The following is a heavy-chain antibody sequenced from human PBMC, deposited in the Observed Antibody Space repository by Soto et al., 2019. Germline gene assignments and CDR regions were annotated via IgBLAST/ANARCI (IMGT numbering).Heavy chain of an antibody. V-gene: IGHV5-51*01. D-gene: IGHD3-10*01. J-gene: IGHJ6*02. CDR3: ARRHTTMVRGVSYYYGMDV. CDR1: GYSFTSYW. CDR2: IYPGDSDT. Sequence: GESLEISCKGSGYSFTSYWIGWVRQMPGKGLEWMGIIYPGDSDTRYSPSFQGQVTISADKSISTAYLQWSSLKASDTAMYYCARRHTTMVRGVSYYYGMDVWGQGTTVTVSS.